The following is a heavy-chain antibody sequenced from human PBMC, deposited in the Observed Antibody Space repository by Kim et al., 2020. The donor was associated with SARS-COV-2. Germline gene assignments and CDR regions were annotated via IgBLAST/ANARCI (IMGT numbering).Heavy chain of an antibody. CDR1: GGSFSGYY. CDR2: INHSGST. CDR3: ARVRRGYCSGGSCYGSLVSWFDP. J-gene: IGHJ5*02. Sequence: SETLSLTCAVYGGSFSGYYWSWIRQPPGKGLEWIGEINHSGSTNYNPSLKSRVTISVDTSKNQFSLKLSSVTAADTAVYYCARVRRGYCSGGSCYGSLVSWFDPWGQGTLVTVSS. V-gene: IGHV4-34*01. D-gene: IGHD2-15*01.